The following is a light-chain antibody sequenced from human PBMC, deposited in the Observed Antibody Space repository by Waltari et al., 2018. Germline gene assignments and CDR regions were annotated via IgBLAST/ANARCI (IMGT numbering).Light chain of an antibody. CDR1: QSVLYSSNNKNY. Sequence: DIVMTQSPDSLAVSLGERAIINCKSSQSVLYSSNNKNYLAWYQQKPGQPPKLLIYWASTRELGVPDRFSGSGSGTDFTLTINSLQAEDVAVYYCQQYYITPPTFGQGTKVEIK. CDR3: QQYYITPPT. CDR2: WAS. J-gene: IGKJ1*01. V-gene: IGKV4-1*01.